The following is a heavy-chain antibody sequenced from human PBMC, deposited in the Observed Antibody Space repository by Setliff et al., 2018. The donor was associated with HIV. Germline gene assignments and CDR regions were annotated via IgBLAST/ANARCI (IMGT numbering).Heavy chain of an antibody. CDR1: GYTFSSYA. CDR3: ARYALCSDDCSDEGADI. D-gene: IGHD2-21*01. J-gene: IGHJ4*02. CDR2: INLYKDDT. Sequence: GASVKVSCKASGYTFSSYAITWVRQAPGQGLEWMGSINLYKDDTHYAQKFQDRVAMTADTSTNTVYMELRSLRSDDTAVYYCARYALCSDDCSDEGADIWGQETLVTVSS. V-gene: IGHV1-18*01.